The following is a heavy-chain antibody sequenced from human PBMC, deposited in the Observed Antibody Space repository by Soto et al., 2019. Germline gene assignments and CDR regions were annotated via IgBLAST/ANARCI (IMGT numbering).Heavy chain of an antibody. CDR2: ISYDGSNK. J-gene: IGHJ6*02. Sequence: GGSLRLSCAASGFTFSSYAMHWVRQAPGKGLEWVAVISYDGSNKYYADSVKGRFTISRDNSKNTLYLQMNSLRAEDTAVYYCARDSVVATPGRRGYYYYYGMDVWGQGTTVTVSS. D-gene: IGHD5-12*01. CDR3: ARDSVVATPGRRGYYYYYGMDV. V-gene: IGHV3-30-3*01. CDR1: GFTFSSYA.